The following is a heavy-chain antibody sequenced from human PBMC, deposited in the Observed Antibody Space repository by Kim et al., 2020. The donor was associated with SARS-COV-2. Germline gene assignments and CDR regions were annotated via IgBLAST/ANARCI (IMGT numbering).Heavy chain of an antibody. J-gene: IGHJ4*02. V-gene: IGHV2-5*01. CDR3: AHRSSIRGFDY. D-gene: IGHD2-2*01. Sequence: DKRYSPSLKSRLTITKDTSKNPVVLTMTNMDPVDTATYYCAHRSSIRGFDYWGQGTLVTVSS. CDR2: DK.